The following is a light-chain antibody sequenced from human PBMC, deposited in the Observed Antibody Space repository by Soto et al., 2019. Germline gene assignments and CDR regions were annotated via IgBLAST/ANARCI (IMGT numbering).Light chain of an antibody. V-gene: IGKV1-16*02. CDR2: EAS. Sequence: DIQMTQSPSSLSASVGDRVTITCRASQGINNYLAWFQQKPGNAPQSLIYEASNLQSGVPSKFSGSGSGTEFTLTISSLQPEDFATYYCQQYNNYPYTFGQGTKLEIK. CDR1: QGINNY. CDR3: QQYNNYPYT. J-gene: IGKJ2*01.